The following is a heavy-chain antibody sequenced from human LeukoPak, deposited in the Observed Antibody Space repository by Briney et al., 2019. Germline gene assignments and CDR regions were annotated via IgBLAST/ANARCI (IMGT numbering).Heavy chain of an antibody. CDR2: ISGSGGNI. Sequence: GGSLRLSCAVSGFTFSNYAMSWVRQAPGKGLEWVSAISGSGGNIYYADSVKGRFTISRDNPQNSLYVQMNSLRDEDTAVYYCVRYSGGRNKVFDYWGQGALVTVSS. CDR3: VRYSGGRNKVFDY. V-gene: IGHV3-23*01. CDR1: GFTFSNYA. J-gene: IGHJ4*02. D-gene: IGHD1-26*01.